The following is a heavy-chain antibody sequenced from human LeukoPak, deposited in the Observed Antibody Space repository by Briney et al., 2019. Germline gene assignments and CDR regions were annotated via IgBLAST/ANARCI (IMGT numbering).Heavy chain of an antibody. CDR1: GFSFSTYG. J-gene: IGHJ4*02. CDR2: IRYDATHI. D-gene: IGHD3-22*01. V-gene: IGHV3-30*02. CDR3: STEEQSSGSLFDY. Sequence: GGSLRLSCAASGFSFSTYGMHWLRQAPGKGLEWVAFIRYDATHIPYADSVKGRFTTSRDNSKNTLYLQMDSLRAEDTAVYYCSTEEQSSGSLFDYWGQGTLVTVSS.